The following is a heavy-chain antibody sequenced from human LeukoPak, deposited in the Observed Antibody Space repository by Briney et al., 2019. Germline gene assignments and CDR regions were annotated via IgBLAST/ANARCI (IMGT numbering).Heavy chain of an antibody. V-gene: IGHV1-24*01. D-gene: IGHD5-12*01. CDR2: FDPEDGET. Sequence: ASVKVSCKVSGYTLTELSMHWVRQAPGKGLEWMGGFDPEDGETIYAQKFQGRVTMTEDTSTDTAHMELSSLRSEDTAVYYCATEIYSSVATITGLNPPYYYYYGMDVWGQGTTVTVSS. J-gene: IGHJ6*02. CDR3: ATEIYSSVATITGLNPPYYYYYGMDV. CDR1: GYTLTELS.